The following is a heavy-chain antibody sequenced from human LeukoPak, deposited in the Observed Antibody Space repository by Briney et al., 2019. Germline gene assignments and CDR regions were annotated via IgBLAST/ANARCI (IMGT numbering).Heavy chain of an antibody. Sequence: KSGGSLRLSYAASGFIFSSYSMNWVRQAPGKGLEWVSSISSSSSYIYYADSVKGRFTISRDNAKNSLSLQMNSLRAEDTAVYYCARGGEPVGFDYWGQGTLVTVSS. CDR1: GFIFSSYS. CDR2: ISSSSSYI. D-gene: IGHD1-26*01. J-gene: IGHJ4*02. CDR3: ARGGEPVGFDY. V-gene: IGHV3-21*01.